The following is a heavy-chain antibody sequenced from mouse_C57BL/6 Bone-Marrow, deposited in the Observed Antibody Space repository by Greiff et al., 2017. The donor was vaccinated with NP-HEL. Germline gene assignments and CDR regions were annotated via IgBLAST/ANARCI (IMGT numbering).Heavy chain of an antibody. D-gene: IGHD2-2*01. CDR1: GYTFTDYY. CDR2: INPNNGGT. CDR3: ARWLDY. Sequence: EVQLQQSGPELVKPGASVKISCKASGYTFTDYYMHWVKQSHGKSLEWIGDINPNNGGTSYNQKFKGKATLTVDKSSSTAYMELRSLTSEDSAVYYCARWLDYWGQGTTLTVSS. V-gene: IGHV1-26*01. J-gene: IGHJ2*01.